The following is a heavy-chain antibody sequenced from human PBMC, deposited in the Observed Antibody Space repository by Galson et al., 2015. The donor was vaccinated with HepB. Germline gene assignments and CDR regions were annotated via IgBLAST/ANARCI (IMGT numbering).Heavy chain of an antibody. CDR1: GFTFGDYG. CDR2: SRSKAYGGTT. V-gene: IGHV3-49*04. Sequence: SLRLSCAASGFTFGDYGMSWARQAPGKGLEWVGFSRSKAYGGTTEYAASVKGRFTISRDDSKSIAYLQMNSLKTEDTAVYYCTKERYNRNDLAFRFDPWGQGTLVTVSS. CDR3: TKERYNRNDLAFRFDP. D-gene: IGHD1-20*01. J-gene: IGHJ5*02.